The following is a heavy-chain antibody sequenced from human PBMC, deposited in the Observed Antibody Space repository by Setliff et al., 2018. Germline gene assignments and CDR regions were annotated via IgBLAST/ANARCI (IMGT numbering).Heavy chain of an antibody. J-gene: IGHJ4*02. CDR2: IYYRGST. CDR1: GYSISSGYN. V-gene: IGHV4-38-2*01. CDR3: GRPLVGVTTGFEN. Sequence: SETLSLTCAVSGYSISSGYNWGWIRQPPGKGLEWIASIYYRGSTSYNSSLKSRVSISVDTSKNQFSLNLNSVTAADTAVYYCGRPLVGVTTGFENWGQGTLVTVSS. D-gene: IGHD1-26*01.